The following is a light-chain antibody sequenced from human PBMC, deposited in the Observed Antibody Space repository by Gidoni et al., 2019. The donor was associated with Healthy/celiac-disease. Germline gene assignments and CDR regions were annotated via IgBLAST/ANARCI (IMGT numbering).Light chain of an antibody. Sequence: EIGMMQTPATLSASPGERATLACRARQSVSSNLACDQQKPGQAPRLLIYGASTRATGIPARFSGSGSGTEFTLTISSLQSEDFAVYYCQQYNNWPITFGQGTRLEIK. CDR1: QSVSSN. CDR2: GAS. V-gene: IGKV3D-15*01. J-gene: IGKJ5*01. CDR3: QQYNNWPIT.